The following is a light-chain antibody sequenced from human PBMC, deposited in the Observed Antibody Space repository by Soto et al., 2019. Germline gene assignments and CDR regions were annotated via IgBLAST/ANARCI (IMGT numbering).Light chain of an antibody. CDR3: QQYYSTSGFT. J-gene: IGKJ3*01. CDR1: QSVSSSY. V-gene: IGKV3-20*01. CDR2: GAS. Sequence: EIVLTQSPGTLSLSPGERATLSCRASQSVSSSYLAWYQKKPGQAPRLLIYGASSRATGIPERFSGSGSGTDFTLTISRLEPEDFAVYYCQQYYSTSGFTFGPGTKVDIK.